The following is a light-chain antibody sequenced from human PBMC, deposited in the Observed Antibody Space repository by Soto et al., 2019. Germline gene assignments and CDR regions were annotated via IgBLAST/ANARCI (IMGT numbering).Light chain of an antibody. CDR1: SSDVGLYNY. CDR2: DVS. V-gene: IGLV2-11*01. CDR3: CSYGGSYTPYV. Sequence: QSALTQPRSVSWSPGQSVTISCTGTSSDVGLYNYVSWYQQHPGKAPKLIIYDVSKRPSGVPDRFSGSKSGNTASLTISGLQAEDEGEYFCCSYGGSYTPYVFGTGTKVTVL. J-gene: IGLJ1*01.